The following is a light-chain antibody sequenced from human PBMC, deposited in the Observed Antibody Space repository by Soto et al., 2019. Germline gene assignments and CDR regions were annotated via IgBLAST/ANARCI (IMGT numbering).Light chain of an antibody. CDR1: QSISMY. Sequence: DIQLTQSPSSLSASVGDRVTITCRASQSISMYLNWYQQKPGKAPKLLIYAASSLQSGVPSRFSGSRSGTDFTLTISRLQPEDFATYYCQQSFSTLYTFGQGTKVDIK. CDR2: AAS. J-gene: IGKJ2*01. CDR3: QQSFSTLYT. V-gene: IGKV1-39*01.